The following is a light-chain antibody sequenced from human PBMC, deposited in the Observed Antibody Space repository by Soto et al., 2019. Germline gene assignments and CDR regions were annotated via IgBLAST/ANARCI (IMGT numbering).Light chain of an antibody. J-gene: IGKJ2*01. CDR2: GAS. V-gene: IGKV3-15*01. CDR3: QQYNNWPLYT. CDR1: QSVSSN. Sequence: EIVMTQSPATLSVSPGERATLSCRASQSVSSNLAWYQQKPGQAPRLLIYGASTRATGIPARFIGSGSGTDFPLTISSLQSEDFAVYYCQQYNNWPLYTFGRGTKLEIK.